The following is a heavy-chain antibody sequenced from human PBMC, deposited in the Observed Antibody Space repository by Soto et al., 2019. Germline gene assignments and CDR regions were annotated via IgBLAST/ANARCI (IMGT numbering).Heavy chain of an antibody. D-gene: IGHD3-3*01. V-gene: IGHV3-23*01. CDR3: AKFRPPFSHTLRFLEIPPTYMDV. J-gene: IGHJ6*03. CDR2: ISGSGGST. Sequence: GGSLRLSCAASGFTFSSYAMSWVRQAPGKGLEWVSAISGSGGSTYYADSVKGRFTISRDNSKNTLYLQMNSLRAEDTAVYYCAKFRPPFSHTLRFLEIPPTYMDVWGKGTTVTVSS. CDR1: GFTFSSYA.